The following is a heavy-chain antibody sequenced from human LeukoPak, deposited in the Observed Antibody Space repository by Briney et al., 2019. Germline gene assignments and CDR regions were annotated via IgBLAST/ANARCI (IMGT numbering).Heavy chain of an antibody. CDR1: GGSISSYY. D-gene: IGHD2-21*02. CDR3: ARHYGGHCGGDCYSFDY. V-gene: IGHV4-59*08. CDR2: IYYTGST. J-gene: IGHJ4*02. Sequence: SETLSLTCTVSGGSISSYYWSWIRQPPRKGLEWIGYIYYTGSTNYNPSLKSRVTISVDTSKNQFSLKLSSVTAADTAVYYCARHYGGHCGGDCYSFDYWGQGTLVTVSS.